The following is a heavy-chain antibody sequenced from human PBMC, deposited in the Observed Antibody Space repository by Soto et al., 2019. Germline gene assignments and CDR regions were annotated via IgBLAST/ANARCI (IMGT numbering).Heavy chain of an antibody. J-gene: IGHJ1*01. D-gene: IGHD2-8*02. CDR1: GGSISSYY. Sequence: SETLSLTCTVSGGSISSYYWSWIRQPPGKGLEWIGYIYYSGSTNYNPSLKSRVTISVDTSKNQFSPKLSSVTAADTAVYYCAGVAYSSEYFQHWGQGTLVTVSS. CDR2: IYYSGST. CDR3: AGVAYSSEYFQH. V-gene: IGHV4-59*01.